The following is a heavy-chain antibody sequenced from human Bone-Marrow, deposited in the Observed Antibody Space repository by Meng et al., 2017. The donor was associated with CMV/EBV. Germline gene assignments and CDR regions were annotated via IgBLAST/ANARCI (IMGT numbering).Heavy chain of an antibody. CDR3: ARAGLVRGIMKGNY. Sequence: GFIFRAYYMDWIRQAPGKGLEWVSCISGSGYSIYYADSVKGRFTISRDNAKNSLYLQMNSLRADDTAVYYCARAGLVRGIMKGNYWGQGTLVTVSS. CDR1: GFIFRAYY. D-gene: IGHD3-10*01. CDR2: ISGSGYSI. J-gene: IGHJ4*02. V-gene: IGHV3-11*01.